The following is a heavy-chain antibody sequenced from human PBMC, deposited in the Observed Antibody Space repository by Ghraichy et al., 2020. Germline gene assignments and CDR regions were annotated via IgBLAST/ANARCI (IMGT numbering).Heavy chain of an antibody. D-gene: IGHD6-13*01. V-gene: IGHV3-74*01. CDR3: ARDSSSCDAFDF. CDR2: INSDGSSK. Sequence: GGSLRLSCAASGFTLSSYWIPWVRQAPGKGLVWVSRINSDGSSKSYADSVRGRFTISRDNVKNTLHLQMNSLRAEDTAVYYCARDSSSCDAFDFWGQGTMVIVSS. J-gene: IGHJ3*01. CDR1: GFTLSSYW.